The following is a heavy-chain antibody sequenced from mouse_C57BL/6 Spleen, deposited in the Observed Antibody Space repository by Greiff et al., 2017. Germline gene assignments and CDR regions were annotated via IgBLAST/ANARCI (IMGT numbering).Heavy chain of an antibody. V-gene: IGHV1-72*01. CDR2: IDPNSGGT. J-gene: IGHJ4*01. CDR3: ARGVYYDYDPYAMDY. D-gene: IGHD2-4*01. CDR1: GYTFTSYW. Sequence: VQLQQSGAELVKPGASVKLSCKASGYTFTSYWMHWVKQRPGRGLEWIGRIDPNSGGTKYNEKFKSKATLTVDKPSSTAYMQLSSLTSEDSAVYYCARGVYYDYDPYAMDYWGQGTSVTVSS.